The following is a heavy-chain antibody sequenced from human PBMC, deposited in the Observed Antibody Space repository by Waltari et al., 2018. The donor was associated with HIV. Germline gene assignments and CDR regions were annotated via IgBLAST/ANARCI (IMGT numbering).Heavy chain of an antibody. V-gene: IGHV4-34*01. CDR2: INHSGST. CDR1: GGSFSGHY. CDR3: ARGGSYWYYFDF. J-gene: IGHJ4*02. D-gene: IGHD3-10*01. Sequence: QVQLQQWGAGLLKPSETLSLTCAVYGGSFSGHYWSWIRQPPGKGLAWICEINHSGSTNYNPSLGSRVTRSADTSKNQFSLRLSSGTAADTAVYYCARGGSYWYYFDFWGQGTLVPVSS.